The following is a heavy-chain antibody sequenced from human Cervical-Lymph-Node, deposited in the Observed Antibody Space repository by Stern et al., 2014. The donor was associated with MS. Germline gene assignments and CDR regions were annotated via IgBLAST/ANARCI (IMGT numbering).Heavy chain of an antibody. D-gene: IGHD3-10*01. CDR2: FDPEDGET. CDR1: GYTLTELS. CDR3: AGMVRDDWYFDL. V-gene: IGHV1-24*01. J-gene: IGHJ2*01. Sequence: QVQLVQSGAEVKKPGASVKVSCKVSGYTLTELSMHWVRQAPGKGLEWMGGFDPEDGETTYAQKFQGRVTMTKDTSTDTAYMELSSLRSEDTAVYYCAGMVRDDWYFDLWGRGTLVTVSS.